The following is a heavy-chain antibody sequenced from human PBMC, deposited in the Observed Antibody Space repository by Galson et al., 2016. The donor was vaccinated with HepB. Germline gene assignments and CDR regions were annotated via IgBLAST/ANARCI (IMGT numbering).Heavy chain of an antibody. CDR1: GFSFSSNS. CDR3: ARGGIFGVLKEIYYSGMDV. J-gene: IGHJ6*02. Sequence: LRLSCAASGFSFSSNSIHWVRQAPGKGLEWIGEINHDGYTNYNPSLKSRVTMSEDTSKNQFSLKLSSVTAADTAVYYCARGGIFGVLKEIYYSGMDVWGQGTTVIVSS. V-gene: IGHV4-34*01. D-gene: IGHD3-3*01. CDR2: INHDGYT.